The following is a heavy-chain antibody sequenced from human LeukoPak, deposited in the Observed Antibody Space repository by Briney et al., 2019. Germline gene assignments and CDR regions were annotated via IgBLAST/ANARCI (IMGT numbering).Heavy chain of an antibody. CDR2: IGAYNGNT. CDR3: ARPLYYDSTGYHQYYFDH. D-gene: IGHD3-22*01. Sequence: GASVKVSCKASGYTFTSYGISWVRQAPGQGLEWMGWIGAYNGNTNYAQKLQGRVTMTTETSTSTAYMDLRSLRSDDTAVYYCARPLYYDSTGYHQYYFDHWGQGTLVTVSS. V-gene: IGHV1-18*01. J-gene: IGHJ4*02. CDR1: GYTFTSYG.